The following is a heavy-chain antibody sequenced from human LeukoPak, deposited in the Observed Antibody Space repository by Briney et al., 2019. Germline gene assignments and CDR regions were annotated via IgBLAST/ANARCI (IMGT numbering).Heavy chain of an antibody. CDR3: ARESQIVVVVAATRGGFDY. Sequence: PGRSLRLSCAASGFTFSSYGMHWARQAPGKGLEWVAVIWYDGSNKYYADSVKGRFTISRDNSKNTLYLQMNSLRAEDTAVYYCARESQIVVVVAATRGGFDYWGQGTLVTVSS. CDR1: GFTFSSYG. CDR2: IWYDGSNK. J-gene: IGHJ4*02. D-gene: IGHD2-15*01. V-gene: IGHV3-33*01.